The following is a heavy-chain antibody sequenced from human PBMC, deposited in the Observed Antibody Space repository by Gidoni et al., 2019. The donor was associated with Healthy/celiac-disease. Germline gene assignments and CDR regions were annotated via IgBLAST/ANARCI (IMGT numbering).Heavy chain of an antibody. CDR2: ISSSSSTI. CDR3: ARDQGGDGYPWYFDY. Sequence: EVQLVESGGGLVQPGGSLRLSCAASGFTFSSYSMNWVRQAPGKGLEWVSYISSSSSTIYYADSVKGRFTISRDYAKNSLFLQMNSLRDEDTAVYYCARDQGGDGYPWYFDYWGQGTLVTVSS. J-gene: IGHJ4*02. CDR1: GFTFSSYS. V-gene: IGHV3-48*02. D-gene: IGHD3-16*01.